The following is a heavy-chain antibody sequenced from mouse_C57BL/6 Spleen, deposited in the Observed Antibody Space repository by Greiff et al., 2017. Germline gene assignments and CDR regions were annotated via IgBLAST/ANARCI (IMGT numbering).Heavy chain of an antibody. Sequence: VQLQQSGPGLAKPSQTLSLTCSVTGYSITSDYWNWIRKFPGNKLEYMGYISYSGSTYYNPSPNSVISITRDTSKNQYCLQLNSVTTEDTASYCCAMYYCSSCGYFAVWGTGTTVTVSS. J-gene: IGHJ1*03. V-gene: IGHV3-8*01. CDR3: AMYYCSSCGYFAV. D-gene: IGHD1-1*01. CDR1: GYSITSDY. CDR2: ISYSGST.